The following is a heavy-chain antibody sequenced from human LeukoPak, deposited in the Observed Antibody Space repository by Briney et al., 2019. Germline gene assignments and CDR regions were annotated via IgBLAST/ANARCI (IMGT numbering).Heavy chain of an antibody. CDR1: GFTFSSYA. CDR3: AKATTSLAAADPFDY. CDR2: ISGSGGST. J-gene: IGHJ4*02. D-gene: IGHD6-13*01. Sequence: GGSLRLSCAASGFTFSSYAMSWVRQAPGKGLEWVSAISGSGGSTYYADSVKGRFTISRDNSKNTLDLQMNSLRAEDTAVYYCAKATTSLAAADPFDYWGQGTLVTVSS. V-gene: IGHV3-23*01.